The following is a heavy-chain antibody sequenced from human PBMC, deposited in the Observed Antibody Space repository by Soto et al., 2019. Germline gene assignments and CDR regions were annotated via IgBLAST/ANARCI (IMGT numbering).Heavy chain of an antibody. V-gene: IGHV1-18*04. CDR2: ISSLKGNT. CDR1: ASTFTGYT. CDR3: ARGTVTSGRWFGP. J-gene: IGHJ5*02. D-gene: IGHD4-17*01. Sequence: QVHLVQSETEVKEPGASVTVSCKTSASTFTGYTINWVRQAPGQELEWLGWISSLKGNTNDARKYQGRLTMPTNTSTTTADMELRSLRSDETAVYFYARGTVTSGRWFGPWGQGPMVTVSS.